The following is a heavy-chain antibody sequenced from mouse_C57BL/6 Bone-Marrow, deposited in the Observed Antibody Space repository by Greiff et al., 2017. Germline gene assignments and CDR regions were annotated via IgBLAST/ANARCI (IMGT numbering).Heavy chain of an antibody. CDR1: GFTFSSYA. Sequence: DVTLVESGGGLVKPGGSLKLSCAASGFTFSSYAMSWVRQTPEKRLEWVATISDGGSYTYYPDNVKGQFTISRDNAKNNLYLQMSHLKSEDTAMNDCAREITTVVVPPRAYWGQGTLVTVAA. CDR3: AREITTVVVPPRAY. J-gene: IGHJ3*01. D-gene: IGHD1-1*01. CDR2: ISDGGSYT. V-gene: IGHV5-4*03.